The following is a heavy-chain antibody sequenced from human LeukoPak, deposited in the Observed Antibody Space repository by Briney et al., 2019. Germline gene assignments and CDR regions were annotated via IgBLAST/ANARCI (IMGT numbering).Heavy chain of an antibody. Sequence: ASVKVSCKASGYTFTSYGISWVRQAPGQGPEWMGWISAYNGNTNYAQKLQGRVTMTTDTSTSTAYMELRSLRSDDTAVYYCARVIAATLYYYYGMDVWGQGTTVTVSS. J-gene: IGHJ6*02. V-gene: IGHV1-18*01. CDR3: ARVIAATLYYYYGMDV. CDR1: GYTFTSYG. CDR2: ISAYNGNT. D-gene: IGHD6-13*01.